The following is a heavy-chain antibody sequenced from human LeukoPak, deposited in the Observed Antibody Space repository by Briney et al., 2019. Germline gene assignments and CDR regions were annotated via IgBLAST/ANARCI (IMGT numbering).Heavy chain of an antibody. CDR2: IYHDGSYQ. CDR3: TRDSAKSFDD. Sequence: GGSLRLSCAASGFTFRNYGFHWVRQAPGKGLEWVAVIYHDGSYQFYADSVEGRFTFSRDNSKNTVFLEMNSLRAEDTAMYYCTRDSAKSFDDWGQGTLVTVSS. J-gene: IGHJ4*02. D-gene: IGHD4/OR15-4a*01. CDR1: GFTFRNYG. V-gene: IGHV3-33*01.